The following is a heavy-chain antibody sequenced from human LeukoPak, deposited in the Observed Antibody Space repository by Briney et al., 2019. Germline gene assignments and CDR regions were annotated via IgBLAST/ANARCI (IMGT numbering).Heavy chain of an antibody. J-gene: IGHJ3*02. D-gene: IGHD5/OR15-5a*01. CDR3: ARDVSPTPGEAFDI. Sequence: SQTLSLTCAISGDSVSGNGAAWNWIRQSPSRGLEWLGRTYYRSKWYNDYAVSMKTRITINPDTSKNQFSLRLNSVTPEDTAVYYCARDVSPTPGEAFDIWGQGTMVTVSS. V-gene: IGHV6-1*01. CDR2: TYYRSKWYN. CDR1: GDSVSGNGAA.